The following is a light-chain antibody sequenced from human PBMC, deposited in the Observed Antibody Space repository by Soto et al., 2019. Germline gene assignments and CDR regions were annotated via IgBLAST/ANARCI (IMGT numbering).Light chain of an antibody. V-gene: IGKV1-33*01. J-gene: IGKJ5*01. CDR3: QQYDNLPIT. CDR2: DAS. CDR1: QSLLHSNGYNY. Sequence: MNQSPLSLPVTPGEPAAISCMASQSLLHSNGYNYLNWYQQKPGKAPKLLIYDASNLETGVPSRFSGSGSGTDFTFTISSLQPEDIATYYCQQYDNLPITFGQGTRLEIK.